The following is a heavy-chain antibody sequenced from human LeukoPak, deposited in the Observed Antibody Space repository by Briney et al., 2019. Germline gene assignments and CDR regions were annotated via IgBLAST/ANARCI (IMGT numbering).Heavy chain of an antibody. CDR1: GGSFSGYY. D-gene: IGHD2-15*01. CDR2: INNSGST. CDR3: ASGSVVLEI. V-gene: IGHV4-34*01. Sequence: SETLSLTCAVYGGSFSGYYWSWIRQPPGKGLEWIGEINNSGSTNYNPSLKSRVTISVDTSKNQFSLKLSSVTAADTAVYYCASGSVVLEIWGQGTMVTVSS. J-gene: IGHJ3*02.